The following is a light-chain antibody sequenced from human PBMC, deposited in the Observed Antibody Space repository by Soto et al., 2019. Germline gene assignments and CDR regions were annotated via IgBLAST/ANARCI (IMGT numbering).Light chain of an antibody. CDR2: GAS. V-gene: IGKV3-20*01. J-gene: IGKJ1*01. Sequence: ELVLTQSPGTLSLSPGERATLSCRASQSVSSSYLAWYQQKPGQAPRLLIYGASSRATGIPDRFSGSGSGTDFTLTISRLEPEDFAVYYCKQYGSSPPGTLGQGTKVDIK. CDR3: KQYGSSPPGT. CDR1: QSVSSSY.